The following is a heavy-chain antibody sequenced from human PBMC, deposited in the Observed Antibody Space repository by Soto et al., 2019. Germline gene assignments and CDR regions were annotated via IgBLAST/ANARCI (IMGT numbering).Heavy chain of an antibody. J-gene: IGHJ6*01. Sequence: GGSLRLSCAASGFTFSSYAMSWVRQAPWKGLEWVSAISGSGGSTYYADSVKGRFTISRDNSKNTLYLQMNSLRAEDTAVYYCARDMGSITIFGVVIVPRGDYYYGMDVWGQGXTVTVSS. D-gene: IGHD3-3*01. V-gene: IGHV3-23*01. CDR1: GFTFSSYA. CDR2: ISGSGGST. CDR3: ARDMGSITIFGVVIVPRGDYYYGMDV.